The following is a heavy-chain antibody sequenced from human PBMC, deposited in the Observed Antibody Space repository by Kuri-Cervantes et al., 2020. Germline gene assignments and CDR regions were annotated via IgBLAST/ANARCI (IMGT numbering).Heavy chain of an antibody. CDR1: GFTFSSYS. Sequence: GESLKISCAAFGFTFSSYSMNWVRQAPGKGLEWVSYISGSSSTIYYADSVKGRFTISRDNAKNSLFLQMNSLRDEDTAVYYCARDSNSGGTWSDVFDYWGQGTLVPSPQ. J-gene: IGHJ4*02. CDR2: ISGSSSTI. V-gene: IGHV3-48*02. D-gene: IGHD6-25*01. CDR3: ARDSNSGGTWSDVFDY.